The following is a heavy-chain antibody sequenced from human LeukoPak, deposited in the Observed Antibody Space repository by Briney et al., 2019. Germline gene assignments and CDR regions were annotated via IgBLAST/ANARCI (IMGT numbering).Heavy chain of an antibody. CDR2: IYTSGST. D-gene: IGHD3-10*01. J-gene: IGHJ5*02. Sequence: SETLSLTCTVSGGSISSYYWSWIRQPAGKGLEWIGRIYTSGSTNYNPSLKSRVTMSVDTSKNQFSLKLSSVTAADTAVYYCARDMMVRGVMMGGWFDPWGQGTLVTVSS. CDR1: GGSISSYY. V-gene: IGHV4-4*07. CDR3: ARDMMVRGVMMGGWFDP.